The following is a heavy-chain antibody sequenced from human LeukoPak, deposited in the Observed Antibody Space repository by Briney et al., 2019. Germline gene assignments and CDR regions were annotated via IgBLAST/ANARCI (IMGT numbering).Heavy chain of an antibody. Sequence: SETLSLTCTVSGGSISSYYRSWIRQPAGKGLEWIGRIYTSGSTNYNPSLKSRVTMSVDTSKNQFSLKLSSVTAADTAVYYCARDNGYDFWSVKYYYYYMDVWGKGTTLTVSS. D-gene: IGHD3-3*01. J-gene: IGHJ6*03. CDR1: GGSISSYY. CDR3: ARDNGYDFWSVKYYYYYMDV. CDR2: IYTSGST. V-gene: IGHV4-4*07.